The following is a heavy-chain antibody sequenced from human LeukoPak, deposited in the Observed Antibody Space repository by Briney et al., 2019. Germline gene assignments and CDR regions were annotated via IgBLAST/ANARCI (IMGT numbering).Heavy chain of an antibody. D-gene: IGHD3-10*01. J-gene: IGHJ4*02. Sequence: SVKVSCKASGATFSSYAISWMRQAPGQGLEWMGGIIPIFGTANYAQKFQGRVTITADESTSTAYMELSSLRAEDTAVYYCARYMARGVCVVWGRGNLVIVSS. CDR2: IIPIFGTA. V-gene: IGHV1-69*01. CDR3: ARYMARGVCVV. CDR1: GATFSSYA.